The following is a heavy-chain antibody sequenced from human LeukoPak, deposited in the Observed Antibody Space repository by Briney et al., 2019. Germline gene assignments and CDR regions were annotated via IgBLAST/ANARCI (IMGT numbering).Heavy chain of an antibody. CDR2: ISGSGGTT. CDR3: AKDTEYSSSWYKEAVDY. J-gene: IGHJ4*02. V-gene: IGHV3-23*01. CDR1: GFSFSSFA. Sequence: GSLRLSCAASGFSFSSFAMTWVRQAPGKGLEWVSSISGSGGTTYYADSMEGRFTISRDNSKNTLYLHMNSLRAEDTAVYYCAKDTEYSSSWYKEAVDYWGQGALATVSS. D-gene: IGHD6-13*01.